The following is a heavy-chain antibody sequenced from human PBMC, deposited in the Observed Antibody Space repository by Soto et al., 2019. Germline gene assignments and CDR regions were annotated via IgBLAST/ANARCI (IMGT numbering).Heavy chain of an antibody. Sequence: ASVKVSCKASVYTFTSYGSRWVRQAHGQGLEWMGWISAYNGNTNYAQKLQGRVTMTTDTSTSTAYMELRSLRSDDTAVYYCARDILTGYYQGRYNWFDPWGQGTLVTVSS. CDR2: ISAYNGNT. V-gene: IGHV1-18*01. J-gene: IGHJ5*02. D-gene: IGHD3-9*01. CDR3: ARDILTGYYQGRYNWFDP. CDR1: VYTFTSYG.